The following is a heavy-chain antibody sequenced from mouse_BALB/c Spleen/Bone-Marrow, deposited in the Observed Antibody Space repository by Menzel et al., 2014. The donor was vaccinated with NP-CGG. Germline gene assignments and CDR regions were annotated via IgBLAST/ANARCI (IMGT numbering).Heavy chain of an antibody. CDR3: AREVLRDYFDY. CDR1: GFAFSSYD. J-gene: IGHJ2*01. Sequence: DVHLLQSGGGLVKPGGSLKLSCAPSGFAFSSYDMSWVRPTPEKRLEWVAYISSGGGSHYYPDTVKGPFTISRDNVKNTLYLQMSSLKSEDTAMYYCAREVLRDYFDYWGQGTTLTVS. CDR2: ISSGGGSH. V-gene: IGHV5-12-1*01. D-gene: IGHD1-1*01.